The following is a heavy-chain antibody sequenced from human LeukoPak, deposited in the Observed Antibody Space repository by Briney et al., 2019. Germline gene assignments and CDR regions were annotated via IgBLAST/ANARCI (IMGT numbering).Heavy chain of an antibody. D-gene: IGHD6-6*01. J-gene: IGHJ5*02. CDR1: GGSISSYY. CDR2: MQYTGST. Sequence: SETLSLTCTVSGGSISSYYWSWIRQPPGKGLEWIGYMQYTGSTNYNPSLKSRVTISLDSSKNLFSLKLSSVTAADAAVYYCGRSIASHGPTHNWFGPWGQGTLVTVSS. V-gene: IGHV4-59*08. CDR3: GRSIASHGPTHNWFGP.